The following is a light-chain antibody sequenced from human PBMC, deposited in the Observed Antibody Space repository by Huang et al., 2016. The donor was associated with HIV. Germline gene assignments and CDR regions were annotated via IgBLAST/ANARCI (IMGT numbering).Light chain of an antibody. CDR1: QSIRNN. CDR2: GAS. V-gene: IGKV3-15*01. CDR3: QQYNDWLSLT. Sequence: EIVMTQSPATLSVSPGERATLSCRASQSIRNNLAWYQQKPGQAPRLLVYGASTRATGVPVRFSGSGSGTVFTLTISSLQFEDSAVYYCQQYNDWLSLTFGGGTKVGIK. J-gene: IGKJ4*01.